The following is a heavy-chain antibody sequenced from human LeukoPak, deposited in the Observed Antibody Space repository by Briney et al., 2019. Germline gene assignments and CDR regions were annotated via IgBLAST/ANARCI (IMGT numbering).Heavy chain of an antibody. CDR3: ARQHRVRYYYGSGSYPDY. CDR2: IYYSGST. J-gene: IGHJ4*02. D-gene: IGHD3-10*01. V-gene: IGHV4-39*01. CDR1: GGSISSSSYY. Sequence: PSETLSLTCTVSGGSISSSSYYWGWIRQPRGKGLEWIGSIYYSGSTYYNPSLKSRVTISVDTSKNQFSVKLSSVTAADTAVYYCARQHRVRYYYGSGSYPDYWGQGTLVTVSS.